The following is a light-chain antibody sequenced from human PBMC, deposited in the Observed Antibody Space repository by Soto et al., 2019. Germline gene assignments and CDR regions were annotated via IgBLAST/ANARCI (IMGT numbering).Light chain of an antibody. CDR1: QSLLHSNGYNY. V-gene: IGKV2-28*01. Sequence: DIVMTQSPLSLPVTPGEPASISCRSSQSLLHSNGYNYLDWYLQKPVQSQQLLIYLGSDRASGVTDRFSGSGSGTDFTLKISRVEAEDVGVYYGMQALQTPWTIGQGTKVEIK. CDR3: MQALQTPWT. CDR2: LGS. J-gene: IGKJ1*01.